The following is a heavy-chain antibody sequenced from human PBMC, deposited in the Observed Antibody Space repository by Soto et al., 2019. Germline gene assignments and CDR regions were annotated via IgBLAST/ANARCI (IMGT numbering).Heavy chain of an antibody. D-gene: IGHD3-22*01. CDR2: ITGGSGDT. J-gene: IGHJ4*02. CDR1: GFRFSGYV. V-gene: IGHV3-23*01. CDR3: AKGSGDSRPYYFDN. Sequence: EAQLLQSGGGFVQPGGSLRLSCAASGFRFSGYVIGWVRQDPAKGLEWFSAITGGSGDTYYADSVKGRFTISRDNSNNMLYLQMNSLRAEDTAVYYCAKGSGDSRPYYFDNWGQGTLVTVSS.